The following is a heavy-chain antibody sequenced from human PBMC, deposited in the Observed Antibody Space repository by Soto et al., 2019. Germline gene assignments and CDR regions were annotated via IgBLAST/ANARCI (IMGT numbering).Heavy chain of an antibody. D-gene: IGHD1-7*01. V-gene: IGHV3-23*01. J-gene: IGHJ6*03. CDR3: XXXXXWNYRSYYYYMDV. Sequence: EVQLLESGGGLVQPGGSLRLSCAASGFTFSSYAMSWVRQAPGKGLEWVSAISGSGGSTYYADSVKGRLTISRDNSKNTLYXXXXXLXXXXXXXXXXXXXXXWNYRSYYYYMDVWGKGTTVTVSS. CDR2: ISGSGGST. CDR1: GFTFSSYA.